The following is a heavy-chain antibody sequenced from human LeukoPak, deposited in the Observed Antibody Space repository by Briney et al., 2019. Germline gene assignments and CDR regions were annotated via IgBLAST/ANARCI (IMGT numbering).Heavy chain of an antibody. CDR1: GGSISSGGYY. CDR3: ARVRSCSSTSCRDY. Sequence: SQTLSLTCTVSGGSISSGGYYWSWIRQPAGKGLEWIGRIFASGSTNYNPSLKSRVTISIDTSKTQWSLNLISVTAADTAVYYCARVRSCSSTSCRDYWGQGTLVTVSS. D-gene: IGHD2-2*01. J-gene: IGHJ4*02. CDR2: IFASGST. V-gene: IGHV4-61*02.